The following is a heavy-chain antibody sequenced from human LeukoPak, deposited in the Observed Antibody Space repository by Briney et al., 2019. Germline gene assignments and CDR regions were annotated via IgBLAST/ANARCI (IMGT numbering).Heavy chain of an antibody. Sequence: SETLSLTCTVSGGSISSYYWSWIRQPAGRGLEWIGRIYTSGSTNYNPSLKSRVTMSVDTSKNQFSLKLSSVTAADTAVYYCASHLGYCSGGSCFTFDYWGQGTLVTVSS. J-gene: IGHJ4*02. CDR3: ASHLGYCSGGSCFTFDY. CDR2: IYTSGST. D-gene: IGHD2-15*01. CDR1: GGSISSYY. V-gene: IGHV4-4*07.